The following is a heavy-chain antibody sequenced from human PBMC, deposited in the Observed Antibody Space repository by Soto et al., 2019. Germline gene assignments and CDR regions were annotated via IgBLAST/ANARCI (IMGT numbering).Heavy chain of an antibody. CDR3: ARHPSDFWFDP. Sequence: TSETLSLTCTVSSGSISSYYWNWIRQPPGKGLEWIGSIYYSGNTNYSPSLKSRVTVSVDTSKNQFSLKLSSVTAADTAVYYCARHPSDFWFDPWGQGTLVTVSS. CDR1: SGSISSYY. J-gene: IGHJ5*02. CDR2: IYYSGNT. V-gene: IGHV4-59*08. D-gene: IGHD2-21*02.